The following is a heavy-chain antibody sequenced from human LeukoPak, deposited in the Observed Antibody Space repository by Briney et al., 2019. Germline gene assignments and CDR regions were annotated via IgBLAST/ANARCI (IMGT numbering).Heavy chain of an antibody. J-gene: IGHJ3*02. CDR2: ISEGSVQT. D-gene: IGHD5-12*01. CDR3: AKGYSGYDYWAFDI. CDR1: GFTLSNYW. V-gene: IGHV3-23*01. Sequence: AGGSLRLSCAASGFTLSNYWMSWVRQAPGKGLEWLAAISEGSVQTYYAGSVKGRFTISRDNSKNTLYLRMISLRAEDTALYYCAKGYSGYDYWAFDIWGQGTMVTVSS.